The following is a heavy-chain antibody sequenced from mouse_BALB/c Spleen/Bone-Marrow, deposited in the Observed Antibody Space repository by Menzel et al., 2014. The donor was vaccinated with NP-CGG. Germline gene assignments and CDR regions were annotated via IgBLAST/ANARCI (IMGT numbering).Heavy chain of an antibody. Sequence: VQLQQSGAELARPGASVKLSCKASSYTFTSYWMQWVKQRPGQGLEWIGAIYPGDGDTRYTQKFKGKATLTADKSSSTAYMQLSSLASEDSAVYYCARERGNDYDGFAYWGQGTLVTVSA. J-gene: IGHJ3*01. D-gene: IGHD2-4*01. V-gene: IGHV1-87*01. CDR2: IYPGDGDT. CDR1: SYTFTSYW. CDR3: ARERGNDYDGFAY.